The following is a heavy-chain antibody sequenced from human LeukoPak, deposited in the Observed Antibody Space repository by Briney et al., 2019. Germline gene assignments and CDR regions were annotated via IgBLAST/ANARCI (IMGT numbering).Heavy chain of an antibody. CDR3: ARALARYCSSTSCYEAYYYYYMDV. CDR1: GYTFTSYG. V-gene: IGHV1-8*02. J-gene: IGHJ6*03. CDR2: MNPNSGNT. Sequence: ASVKVSCKASGYTFTSYGINWVRQATGQGLEWMGWMNPNSGNTGYAQKFQGRVTMTRNTSISTAYMELSSLRSEDTAVYYCARALARYCSSTSCYEAYYYYYMDVWGKGTTVTISS. D-gene: IGHD2-2*01.